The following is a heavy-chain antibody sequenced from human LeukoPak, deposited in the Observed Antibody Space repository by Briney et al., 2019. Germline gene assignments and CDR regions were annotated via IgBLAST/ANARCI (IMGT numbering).Heavy chain of an antibody. Sequence: GGSLRLSCAASGFTFTAHGFHWVRQAPGKGLEWVSAIWHDGSKRCYAESAKGRFTISRDNSKNTVYLQLNSLRAEDTAVYYCARDPGASSLDSWGQGTLVTVSS. CDR3: ARDPGASSLDS. J-gene: IGHJ4*02. V-gene: IGHV3-33*01. CDR2: IWHDGSKR. CDR1: GFTFTAHG. D-gene: IGHD6-6*01.